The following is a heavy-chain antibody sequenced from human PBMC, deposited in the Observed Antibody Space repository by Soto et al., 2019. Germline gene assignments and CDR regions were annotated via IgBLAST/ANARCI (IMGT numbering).Heavy chain of an antibody. J-gene: IGHJ4*02. V-gene: IGHV3-23*01. CDR2: ISVSGETT. CDR3: AKCGWKQVWPRKISIYYFDF. Sequence: GGSLRLSCAASGFTFSSYAMTWVRQPPGKGLEWVSGISVSGETTYYADSVKGRFTISRDNSKNTLYLQMNSLRAEDTAVYYCAKCGWKQVWPRKISIYYFDFWGQGTLVTVSS. D-gene: IGHD5-18*01. CDR1: GFTFSSYA.